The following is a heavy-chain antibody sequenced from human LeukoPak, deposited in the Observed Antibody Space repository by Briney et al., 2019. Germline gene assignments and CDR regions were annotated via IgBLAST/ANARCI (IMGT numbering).Heavy chain of an antibody. D-gene: IGHD4-17*01. CDR3: AKVLSVTTLGY. CDR1: GFTVSSNY. Sequence: GGSLRLSCAASGFTVSSNYMSWVRQAPGKGLEWVSAISGSGGSTYYADSVKGRFTISRDNSKNTLYLQMNSLRAEDTAVYYCAKVLSVTTLGYWGQGTLVTVSS. V-gene: IGHV3-23*01. J-gene: IGHJ4*02. CDR2: ISGSGGST.